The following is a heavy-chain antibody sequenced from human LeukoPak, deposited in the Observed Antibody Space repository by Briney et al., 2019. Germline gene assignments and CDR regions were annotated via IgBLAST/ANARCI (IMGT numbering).Heavy chain of an antibody. J-gene: IGHJ6*02. CDR2: ISGSGGST. CDR3: AKSKLVGSDYYYYGMDV. V-gene: IGHV3-23*01. Sequence: GGSLRLSCAASGFTFSSYAMSWVRQAPGKGLEWVSAISGSGGSTYYADSVKGRFTISRDNSKNTLYLQMNSLRAKDTAVYYCAKSKLVGSDYYYYGMDVWGQGTTVTVSS. CDR1: GFTFSSYA. D-gene: IGHD6-13*01.